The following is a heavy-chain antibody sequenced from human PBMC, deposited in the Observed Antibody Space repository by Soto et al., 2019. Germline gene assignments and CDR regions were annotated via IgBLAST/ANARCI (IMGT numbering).Heavy chain of an antibody. CDR1: GVTFSNAW. J-gene: IGHJ4*02. Sequence: LRLSCAASGVTFSNAWMSWVRQAPGKGLEWVGRIKSKTDGGTTDYAAPVKGRFTISRDDSKNTLYLQMNSLKTEDTAVYYCTTGYSYGFFDYWGQGTLVTVSS. CDR3: TTGYSYGFFDY. V-gene: IGHV3-15*01. CDR2: IKSKTDGGTT. D-gene: IGHD5-18*01.